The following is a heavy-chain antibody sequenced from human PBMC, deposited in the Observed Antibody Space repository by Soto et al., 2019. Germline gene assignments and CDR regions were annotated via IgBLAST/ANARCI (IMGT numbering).Heavy chain of an antibody. Sequence: PGGSLRLSCAAAGFNFSSYWMSWVRQAPGKGLEWVANIKQDGSEKYYADSVKGRFTISRDNAKNSLYLQMNSLRAEDTAVYYCARDTYYYGSGSYSPWGQGTLVTVSS. V-gene: IGHV3-7*01. CDR2: IKQDGSEK. CDR3: ARDTYYYGSGSYSP. CDR1: GFNFSSYW. D-gene: IGHD3-10*01. J-gene: IGHJ5*02.